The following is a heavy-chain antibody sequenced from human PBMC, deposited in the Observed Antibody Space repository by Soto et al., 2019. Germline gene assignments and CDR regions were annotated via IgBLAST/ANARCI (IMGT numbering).Heavy chain of an antibody. D-gene: IGHD6-13*01. CDR3: ARGDSSSWYSSNWFDP. Sequence: EGSLRLSCTASGFTFSSYEMNWVRQAPGKGLEWVSYISSSGSTIYYADSVKGRFTISRDNAKNSLYLQMNSLRAEDTAVYYCARGDSSSWYSSNWFDPWGPGTVVTVSS. V-gene: IGHV3-48*03. CDR1: GFTFSSYE. CDR2: ISSSGSTI. J-gene: IGHJ5*02.